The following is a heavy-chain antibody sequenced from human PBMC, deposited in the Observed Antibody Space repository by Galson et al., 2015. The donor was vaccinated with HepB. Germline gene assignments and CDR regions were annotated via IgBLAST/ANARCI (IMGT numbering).Heavy chain of an antibody. J-gene: IGHJ3*02. V-gene: IGHV3-15*01. CDR2: IKSKTDGGTT. Sequence: SLRLSCAASGFTFSNAWMSWVRQAPGKGLEWVGRIKSKTDGGTTDYAAPVKGRFTISRDDSKNTLYLQMNSLKTEDTAVYYCTTEGITEVADAFDIWGQGTMVTVSS. CDR3: TTEGITEVADAFDI. CDR1: GFTFSNAW. D-gene: IGHD1-14*01.